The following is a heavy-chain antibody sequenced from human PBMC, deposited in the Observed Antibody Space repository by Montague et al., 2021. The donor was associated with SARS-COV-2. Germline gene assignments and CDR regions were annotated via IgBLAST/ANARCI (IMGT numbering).Heavy chain of an antibody. J-gene: IGHJ5*02. CDR1: GGSISSYY. D-gene: IGHD5-24*01. CDR3: ARHQPVDGIGP. Sequence: SETLSLTCTVSGGSISSYYWSWIRQPPGKGLEWIGYIYYSGNTNYNPSLKSRVTISVDTSKNQFSLKLSSVTAADTAVYYCARHQPVDGIGPWGQGTLVTVSS. V-gene: IGHV4-59*08. CDR2: IYYSGNT.